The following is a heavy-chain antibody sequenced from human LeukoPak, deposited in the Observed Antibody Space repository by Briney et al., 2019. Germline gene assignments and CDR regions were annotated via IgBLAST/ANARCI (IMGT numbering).Heavy chain of an antibody. CDR1: GFTFSSYG. Sequence: GGSLRLSCAASGFTFSSYGMHWVRQAPGKGLEWVAVISYDGSNKYYADSVKGRFTISRDNSKNTLYLQMNSLRPDDTAIYYCAKDRASGRQPFDYWGQGTLVTVSS. CDR3: AKDRASGRQPFDY. V-gene: IGHV3-30*18. J-gene: IGHJ4*02. D-gene: IGHD3-10*01. CDR2: ISYDGSNK.